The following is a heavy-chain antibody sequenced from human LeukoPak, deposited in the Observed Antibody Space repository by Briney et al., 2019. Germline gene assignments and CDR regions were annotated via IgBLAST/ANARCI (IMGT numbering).Heavy chain of an antibody. D-gene: IGHD4-11*01. CDR3: AREVGYSNYMDV. J-gene: IGHJ6*03. CDR2: INHSGST. CDR1: GGSFSGCY. Sequence: PPETLSLTCAVYGGSFSGCYWSWIRQPPGKGLEWIGEINHSGSTNYNPSLKSRVTISVDTSKNQFSLKLSSVTAADTAVYYCAREVGYSNYMDVWGKGTTVTISS. V-gene: IGHV4-34*01.